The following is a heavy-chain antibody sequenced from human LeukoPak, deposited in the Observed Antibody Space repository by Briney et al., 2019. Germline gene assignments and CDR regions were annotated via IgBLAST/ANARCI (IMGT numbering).Heavy chain of an antibody. Sequence: SVKVSCKASGGTFSSYAISWVRQAPGQGLEWMGGIIPIFGTANYAQKFQGRVTITADESTSTAYMELSSLRSEDTAVYYCARGLRFLEWDLNYWGQGTLVTVSS. J-gene: IGHJ4*02. CDR1: GGTFSSYA. CDR2: IIPIFGTA. D-gene: IGHD3-3*01. CDR3: ARGLRFLEWDLNY. V-gene: IGHV1-69*01.